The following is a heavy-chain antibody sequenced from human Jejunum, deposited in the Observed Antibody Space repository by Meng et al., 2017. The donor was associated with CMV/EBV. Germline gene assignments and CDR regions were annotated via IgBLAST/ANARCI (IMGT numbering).Heavy chain of an antibody. J-gene: IGHJ4*02. CDR1: FVFSNYR. CDR3: AKSHIAAAVQVGYFDY. CDR2: IWYDGTAE. D-gene: IGHD6-13*01. V-gene: IGHV3-33*03. Sequence: FVFSNYRIHWVRQAPGKGLEWVAVIWYDGTAEYYTDSVKGRFTVSRDNSRNTVYLEMDSLRVEDSAVYYCAKSHIAAAVQVGYFDYWGLGTVVTVSS.